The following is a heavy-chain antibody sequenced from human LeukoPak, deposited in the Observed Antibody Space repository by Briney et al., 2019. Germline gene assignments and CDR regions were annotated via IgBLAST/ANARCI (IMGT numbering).Heavy chain of an antibody. CDR2: LYSDDTT. CDR1: GFIFNSNY. CDR3: AKDPPITMIVGPY. Sequence: GGSLRLSCAASGFIFNSNYMNWVRQAPGKGLEWVSVLYSDDTTYYADSVKGRFTISRDNSKNTLYLQMNSLRAEDTAVYYCAKDPPITMIVGPYWGQGTLVTVSS. J-gene: IGHJ4*02. V-gene: IGHV3-53*01. D-gene: IGHD3-22*01.